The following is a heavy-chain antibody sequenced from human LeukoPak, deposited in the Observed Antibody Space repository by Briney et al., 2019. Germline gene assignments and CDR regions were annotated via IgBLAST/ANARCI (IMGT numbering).Heavy chain of an antibody. CDR1: GGSSSSSNYY. J-gene: IGHJ3*02. D-gene: IGHD3-10*01. CDR3: ARTARYGSGAAKDAFDI. Sequence: SETLSLTCTVSGGSSSSSNYYWGWIRQPPGKGLEWIGSIYYSGSTYYNPSLESRVTISVDTSKNQFSLNLSPVTAADTAVYYCARTARYGSGAAKDAFDIWGQGTMVTVSS. V-gene: IGHV4-39*01. CDR2: IYYSGST.